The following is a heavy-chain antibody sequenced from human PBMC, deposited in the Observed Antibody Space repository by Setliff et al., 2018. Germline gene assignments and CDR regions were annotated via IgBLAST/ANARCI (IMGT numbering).Heavy chain of an antibody. J-gene: IGHJ4*02. CDR2: IYSSGNT. CDR3: AREGFYCTNGVCYRPFDY. CDR1: GDSIINYY. V-gene: IGHV4-4*08. D-gene: IGHD2-8*01. Sequence: SETLSLTCTVSGDSIINYYWSWIRQPPGKGLEWIGDIYSSGNTNYNPSLKSRVTISVDTSKNQFSLNLTSVTAAGTAVYYCAREGFYCTNGVCYRPFDYWGQGTLVTVSS.